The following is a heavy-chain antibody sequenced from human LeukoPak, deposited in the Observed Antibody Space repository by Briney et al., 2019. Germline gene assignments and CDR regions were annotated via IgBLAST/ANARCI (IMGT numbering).Heavy chain of an antibody. D-gene: IGHD6-19*01. CDR2: IYYSGST. CDR3: ARRRSSGWSYQFDY. V-gene: IGHV4-59*01. CDR1: GFTFNNAW. J-gene: IGHJ4*02. Sequence: PGGSLRLSCVGSGFTFNNAWMNWVRQAPGKGLEWIGYIYYSGSTNYNPSLKSRVTISVDTSKNQFSLKLSSVTAADTAVYYCARRRSSGWSYQFDYWGQGTLVTVSS.